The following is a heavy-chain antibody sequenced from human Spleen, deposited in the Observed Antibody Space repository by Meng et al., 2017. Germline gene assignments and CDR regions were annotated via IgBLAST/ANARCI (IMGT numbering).Heavy chain of an antibody. CDR1: GYTFPDYW. Sequence: QVQRVQSRVEVKRSGASGKCSGKASGYTFPDYWVHWGRRAPGQGLEWMGRINPKSGDTHYAQRFQGRVTMTGDTSISTAYMELSGLRSDDTAMYYCARDEDISAAGKLFGDYWGQGTLVTVSS. V-gene: IGHV1-2*06. D-gene: IGHD6-13*01. CDR2: INPKSGDT. J-gene: IGHJ4*02. CDR3: ARDEDISAAGKLFGDY.